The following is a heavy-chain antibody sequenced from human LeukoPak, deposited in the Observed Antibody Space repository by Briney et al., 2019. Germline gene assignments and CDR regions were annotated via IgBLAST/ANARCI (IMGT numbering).Heavy chain of an antibody. CDR2: INHSGST. CDR1: GGSFSGYY. V-gene: IGHV4-34*01. Sequence: PSETLSLTCAVYGGSFSGYYWSWIRQPPGKGLEWIGEINHSGSTNYNPSLKSRVTISVDTSKNQFSLKLSSVTAADTAVYYCAREGEVLLWFGETLPNPLDYWGQGTLVTVSS. D-gene: IGHD3-10*01. CDR3: AREGEVLLWFGETLPNPLDY. J-gene: IGHJ4*02.